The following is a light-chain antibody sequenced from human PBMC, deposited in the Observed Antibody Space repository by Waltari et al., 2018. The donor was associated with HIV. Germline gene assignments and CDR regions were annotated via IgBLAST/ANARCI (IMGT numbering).Light chain of an antibody. V-gene: IGLV2-14*03. CDR3: CSYSDSGTIL. CDR1: SSDIGSFDY. J-gene: IGLJ2*01. Sequence: SALTQPASVSGSPGQSITISCLGASSDIGSFDYVSWYQQHPDKAPKLILYDVTYRPSGVSGRFSGSRSGSMASLTISGLQPEDEADYFCCSYSDSGTILLGGGTRVTVL. CDR2: DVT.